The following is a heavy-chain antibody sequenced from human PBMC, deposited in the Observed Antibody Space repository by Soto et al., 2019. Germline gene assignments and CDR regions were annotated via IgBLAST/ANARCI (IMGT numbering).Heavy chain of an antibody. CDR3: ARDCPGSSTTCYGNEWFDS. V-gene: IGHV3-48*01. CDR2: ISSSRSTI. D-gene: IGHD2-2*01. Sequence: EVQLVESGGGLVQPGRSLRLSCAASGFTFSSYSMNWVRQAPGKGLEWVSYISSSRSTIYYADSVKGRFTISRDNAKNSLYLQMNSLRAEDTAVYYCARDCPGSSTTCYGNEWFDSWGQGTLVTVSS. CDR1: GFTFSSYS. J-gene: IGHJ5*01.